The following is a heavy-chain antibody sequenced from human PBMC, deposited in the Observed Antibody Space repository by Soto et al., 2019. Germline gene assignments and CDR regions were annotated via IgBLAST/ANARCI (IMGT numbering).Heavy chain of an antibody. D-gene: IGHD3-16*01. J-gene: IGHJ3*02. CDR2: IIPIFGTA. CDR1: GGTFSSYA. CDR3: ARGRGAIGPLHWVTFHSGNAFHI. Sequence: GASVKVSCKASGGTFSSYAISWVRQAPGQGLEWMGGIIPIFGTANYAQKFQGRVTITADESTSTAYMELSSLRSEDTAVYYCARGRGAIGPLHWVTFHSGNAFHIWGQGTMVTVSS. V-gene: IGHV1-69*13.